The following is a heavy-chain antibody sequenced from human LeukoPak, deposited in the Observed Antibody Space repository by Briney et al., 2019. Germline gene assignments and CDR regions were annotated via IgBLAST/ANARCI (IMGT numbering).Heavy chain of an antibody. CDR3: ARDRGNRFLEWVFDY. CDR1: GFTFSSYW. D-gene: IGHD3-3*01. CDR2: INSDGSST. Sequence: QPGGSLRLSCAASGFTFSSYWMHWVRQAPGKGLVWVSRINSDGSSTSYADSVKGRFTISRDNAKNTLYLQMNSLRAEDTAVYYCARDRGNRFLEWVFDYWGQGTLVTVSS. V-gene: IGHV3-74*01. J-gene: IGHJ4*02.